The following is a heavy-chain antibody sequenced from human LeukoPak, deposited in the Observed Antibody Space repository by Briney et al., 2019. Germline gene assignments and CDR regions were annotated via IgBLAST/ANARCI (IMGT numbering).Heavy chain of an antibody. Sequence: GGSLRLSCAASGFTFSSYWMHWVRQAPGKGLEWVSGISWNSGSIGYADSVKGRFTISRDNAKNSLYLQMNSLRAEDTALYYCAKDIHYDSSYYFDYWGQGTLVTVSS. CDR3: AKDIHYDSSYYFDY. CDR1: GFTFSSYW. V-gene: IGHV3-9*01. CDR2: ISWNSGSI. J-gene: IGHJ4*02. D-gene: IGHD3-22*01.